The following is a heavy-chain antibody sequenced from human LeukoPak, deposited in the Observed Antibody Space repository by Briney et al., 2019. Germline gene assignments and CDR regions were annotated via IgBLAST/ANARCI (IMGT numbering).Heavy chain of an antibody. CDR1: GFTFSSYE. CDR2: ISSSGSTI. D-gene: IGHD3-10*01. CDR3: ARDTVRGVIDY. Sequence: GGSLRLSCAASGFTFSSYEMNWVRQAPGKGLEWVSYISSSGSTIYYADSVKGRFTISRDNAKNSLYLQMNSLRAEDTAVYYCARDTVRGVIDYWGQGTLVTVSS. V-gene: IGHV3-48*03. J-gene: IGHJ4*02.